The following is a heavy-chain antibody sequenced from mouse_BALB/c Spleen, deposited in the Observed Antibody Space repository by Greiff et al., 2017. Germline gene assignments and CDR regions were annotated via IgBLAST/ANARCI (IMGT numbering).Heavy chain of an antibody. V-gene: IGHV2-9*02. Sequence: VKVEESGPGLVAPSQSLSITCTVSGFSLTSYGVHWVRQPPGKGLEWLGVIWAGGSTNYNSALMSRLSISKDNSKSQVFLKMNSLQTDDTAMYYCARDHYYGSSYGFAYWGQGTLVTVSA. CDR1: GFSLTSYG. CDR3: ARDHYYGSSYGFAY. D-gene: IGHD1-1*01. CDR2: IWAGGST. J-gene: IGHJ3*01.